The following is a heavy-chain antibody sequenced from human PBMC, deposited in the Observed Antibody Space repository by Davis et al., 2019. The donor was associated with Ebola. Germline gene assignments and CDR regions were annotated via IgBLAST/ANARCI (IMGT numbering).Heavy chain of an antibody. Sequence: HSQTLSLTCAISGDSVSGNNGAWNWIRQSPSRGLEWLGRSYFSSKWYHDYAVSVSSRITINPDTSKNQFSLQLNSVTPEDTAVYYCASGWLRGKFDPWGQGTLVTVSS. J-gene: IGHJ5*02. V-gene: IGHV6-1*01. CDR2: SYFSSKWYH. CDR3: ASGWLRGKFDP. CDR1: GDSVSGNNGA. D-gene: IGHD6-19*01.